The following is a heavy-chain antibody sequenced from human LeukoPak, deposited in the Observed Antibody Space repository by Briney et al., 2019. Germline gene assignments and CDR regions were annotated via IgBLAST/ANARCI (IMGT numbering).Heavy chain of an antibody. V-gene: IGHV4-34*01. J-gene: IGHJ5*02. D-gene: IGHD3-10*01. CDR3: ARRVSRYLAVDTMVRGVIGKHVWFDP. Sequence: SETLSLTCAVYGGYFSGYYWSWIRQPPGKGLEWIGENNHSGSTNYNPSLKSRVTISVDTSKNQFSLKLSSVTAADTAVYYCARRVSRYLAVDTMVRGVIGKHVWFDPWGQGTLVTVSS. CDR2: NNHSGST. CDR1: GGYFSGYY.